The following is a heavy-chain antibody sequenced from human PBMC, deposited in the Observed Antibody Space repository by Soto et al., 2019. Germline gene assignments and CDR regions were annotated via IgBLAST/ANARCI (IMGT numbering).Heavy chain of an antibody. Sequence: GGSLRLSCAASGFTFDDYGMSWVRQAPGKGLEWVSGINWNGGSTGYADSVKGRFTISRDNSKNTLYLQMNSLRVEDTAVYYCARDRLKDSSGYHAFDIWGQGTMVTVSS. CDR2: INWNGGST. CDR1: GFTFDDYG. D-gene: IGHD3-22*01. J-gene: IGHJ3*02. CDR3: ARDRLKDSSGYHAFDI. V-gene: IGHV3-20*04.